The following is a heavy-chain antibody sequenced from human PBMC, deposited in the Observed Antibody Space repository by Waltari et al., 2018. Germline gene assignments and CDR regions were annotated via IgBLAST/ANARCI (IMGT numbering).Heavy chain of an antibody. Sequence: EVQLVQSGAAVKKPGATVKISCKASGYTFTDYYMHWLHPAPGKGLEWMGRVDPEDGETIYAEKFQGRVTITADTSTDTAYMELSSLRSEDTAVYYCATAPPYGGNSAWFDPWGQGTLVTVSS. J-gene: IGHJ5*02. V-gene: IGHV1-69-2*01. CDR3: ATAPPYGGNSAWFDP. CDR2: VDPEDGET. CDR1: GYTFTDYY. D-gene: IGHD2-21*02.